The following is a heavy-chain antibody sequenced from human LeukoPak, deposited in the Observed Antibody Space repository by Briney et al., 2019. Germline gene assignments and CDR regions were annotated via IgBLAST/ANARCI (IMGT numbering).Heavy chain of an antibody. V-gene: IGHV4-34*01. Sequence: SETLSLTCTVSGGPFVGYYWTWIRQPPGKGLEWIGEITYSGGGNYNPSLKSRVTISVDSSQNRFSLKVLSVTAADTAVYYCARRAGAPDFDVWGLGTLVSVSS. J-gene: IGHJ4*02. CDR1: GGPFVGYY. D-gene: IGHD3-10*01. CDR2: ITYSGGG. CDR3: ARRAGAPDFDV.